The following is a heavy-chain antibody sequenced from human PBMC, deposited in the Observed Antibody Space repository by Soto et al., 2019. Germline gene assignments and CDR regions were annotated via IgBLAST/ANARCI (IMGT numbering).Heavy chain of an antibody. CDR2: LTSTGGT. CDR1: GFIFNSYA. CDR3: ARAYSSGWSRVYWYFDL. V-gene: IGHV3-23*01. D-gene: IGHD6-19*01. J-gene: IGHJ2*01. Sequence: EVQLLESGGGLVQPGGSLRLSCAASGFIFNSYAMSWVRQAPGKGLEWVSTLTSTGGTYYADSVKGRFPISRDNSKNTLYLQMNSLRAEDTAVYYCARAYSSGWSRVYWYFDLWGRGTLVTVSS.